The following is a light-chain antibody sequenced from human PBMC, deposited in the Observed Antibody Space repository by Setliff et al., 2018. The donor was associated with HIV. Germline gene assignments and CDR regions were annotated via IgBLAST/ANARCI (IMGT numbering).Light chain of an antibody. J-gene: IGLJ1*01. V-gene: IGLV7-43*01. CDR3: LLYYGGFYV. CDR1: TGAVAMGHY. CDR2: STT. Sequence: QAVVTQEPSLTVSPGGTVTLTCASSTGAVAMGHYANWFQQKPGQAPRALIYSTTYKHSWTPARFSGSLLGGRAALTLSDVRPEDEAEYYCLLYYGGFYVFGSGTKFTVL.